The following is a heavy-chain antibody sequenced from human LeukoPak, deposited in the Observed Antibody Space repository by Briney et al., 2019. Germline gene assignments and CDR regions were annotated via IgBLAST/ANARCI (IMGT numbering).Heavy chain of an antibody. CDR3: ARDLRSSGYYAFDY. J-gene: IGHJ4*02. V-gene: IGHV3-30*04. CDR1: GFSFSTYA. Sequence: GGSLRLSCAASGFSFSTYAMHWVRQAPGKGLEWVALISYDGSNKYYADSVKGRFTISRDNAKNSLYLQMNSLRAEDTAVYYCARDLRSSGYYAFDYWGQGILVTVSS. D-gene: IGHD3-22*01. CDR2: ISYDGSNK.